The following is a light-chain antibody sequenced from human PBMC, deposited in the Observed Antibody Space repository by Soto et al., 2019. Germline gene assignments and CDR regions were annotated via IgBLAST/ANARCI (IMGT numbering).Light chain of an antibody. CDR1: QNVNSN. J-gene: IGKJ1*01. Sequence: EIAMTQSPATLSVSPGQRATLSCRASQNVNSNLAWYQQKPGHAPRLLIYGASSRATGIPDRFSGSGSGTDFTLTISRLEPEDFAVYYCQQYGSSLWTFGQGTKVEIK. CDR3: QQYGSSLWT. V-gene: IGKV3-20*01. CDR2: GAS.